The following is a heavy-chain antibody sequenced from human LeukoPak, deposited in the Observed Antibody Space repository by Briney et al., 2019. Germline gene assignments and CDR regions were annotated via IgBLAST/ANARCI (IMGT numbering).Heavy chain of an antibody. V-gene: IGHV3-7*01. CDR1: GFTFSTQW. CDR2: VNQGGTEK. J-gene: IGHJ6*03. CDR3: ARDDYFYYMDA. Sequence: GGSLRLSCEASGFTFSTQWMSWVRHPPGKGLEWVAIVNQGGTEKYYVDSVKGRFTISRDKAENSLYLQMNSLRAEDTAVYYCARDDYFYYMDAWGKGTTVTVSS.